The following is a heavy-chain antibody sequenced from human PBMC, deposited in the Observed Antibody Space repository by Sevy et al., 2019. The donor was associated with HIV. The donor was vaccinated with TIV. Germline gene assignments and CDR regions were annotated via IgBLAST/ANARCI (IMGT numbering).Heavy chain of an antibody. Sequence: GGSLRLSCAASGFTFSKYSMSWDRQPPGKGLEWVATLSFGCGEINYADSVKGRFTISRDNSKSSGYLQMNNLRPEDTAGYYCAREGCTKPHDYWGQGTLVTVSS. J-gene: IGHJ4*02. CDR3: AREGCTKPHDY. CDR1: GFTFSKYS. D-gene: IGHD2-8*01. CDR2: LSFGCGEI. V-gene: IGHV3-23*01.